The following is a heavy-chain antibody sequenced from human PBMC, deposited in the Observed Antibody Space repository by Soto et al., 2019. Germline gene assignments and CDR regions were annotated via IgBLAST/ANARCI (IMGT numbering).Heavy chain of an antibody. Sequence: PGGSLRLSCAASGFTFSSYAMSWVRQAPGKGLEWVSTISGSGGNTYYADSVKGRFTISRDNSKNTLYLQMNSLRADDTAVYYRARYLSSSSSYYFYGMDVWGQGTTVTVSS. V-gene: IGHV3-23*01. CDR2: ISGSGGNT. J-gene: IGHJ6*02. CDR3: ARYLSSSSSYYFYGMDV. CDR1: GFTFSSYA. D-gene: IGHD6-6*01.